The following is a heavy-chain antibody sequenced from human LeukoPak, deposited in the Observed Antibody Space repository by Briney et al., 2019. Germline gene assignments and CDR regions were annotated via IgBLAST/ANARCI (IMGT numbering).Heavy chain of an antibody. J-gene: IGHJ5*02. Sequence: SETLSLTCTVSGGSISSSSYYWGWIRQPPGKGLEWIGSIYYSGSTYYNPSLKSRVTISVDTSKNQFSLKLSSVTAADTAVYYCARLERYFDWLPIQWFDPWGQGTLVTVSS. CDR1: GGSISSSSYY. D-gene: IGHD3-9*01. CDR2: IYYSGST. V-gene: IGHV4-39*01. CDR3: ARLERYFDWLPIQWFDP.